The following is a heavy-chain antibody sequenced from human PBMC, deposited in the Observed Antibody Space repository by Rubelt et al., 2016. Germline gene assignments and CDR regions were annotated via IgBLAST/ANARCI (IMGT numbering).Heavy chain of an antibody. J-gene: IGHJ3*02. CDR3: ARDLEMATTLDAFDI. V-gene: IGHV4-39*07. CDR1: GGSISSSSYY. D-gene: IGHD5-24*01. CDR2: IYYSGST. Sequence: QLQLQESGPGLVKPSETLSLTCTVSGGSISSSSYYWGWIRQPPGKGLDWIGSIYYSGSTYYPPSPKSRFAISVSTSKNQCALKLGSVTAADTAVYYCARDLEMATTLDAFDIWGQGTMVTVSS.